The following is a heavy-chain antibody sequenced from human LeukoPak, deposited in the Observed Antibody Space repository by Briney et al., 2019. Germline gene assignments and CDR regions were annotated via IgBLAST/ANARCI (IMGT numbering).Heavy chain of an antibody. CDR1: GFTFDDYG. J-gene: IGHJ4*02. V-gene: IGHV3-20*04. CDR2: INWSGGST. Sequence: GGSLRLSCAASGFTFDDYGMSWVRQAPGKGLEWVSGINWSGGSTGYADSVKGRFTISRGNAKNSLYLQMNSLRAEDTALYYCARGTAMMGLDYWGQGTLVTVSS. D-gene: IGHD3-22*01. CDR3: ARGTAMMGLDY.